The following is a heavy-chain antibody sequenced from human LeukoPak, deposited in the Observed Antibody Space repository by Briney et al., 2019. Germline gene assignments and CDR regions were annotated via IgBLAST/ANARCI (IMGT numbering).Heavy chain of an antibody. CDR1: GDSISSSSFY. Sequence: SETLSLTCTVSGDSISSSSFYWGWIRQPPGKGLEWIGSIYSSGSTYYNPSLNSQVTISVDTSKNQFSLKLSSVTAADTAVYYCARLEYSGSYSDYWGQGTLVTVSS. V-gene: IGHV4-39*01. D-gene: IGHD1-26*01. CDR3: ARLEYSGSYSDY. J-gene: IGHJ4*02. CDR2: IYSSGST.